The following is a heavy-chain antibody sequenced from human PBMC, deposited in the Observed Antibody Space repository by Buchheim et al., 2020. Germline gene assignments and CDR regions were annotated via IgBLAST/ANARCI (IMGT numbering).Heavy chain of an antibody. D-gene: IGHD6-6*01. Sequence: QVQLVESGGGVVQPGRSLRLSCAASGFTFSSYAMHWVRQAPGKGLEWVAVISYDGSNKYYADSVKGRFTISRDNSKNTLSLQMNSLRAEDTAVYYCARGTDSGSSSVPDYWGQGTL. V-gene: IGHV3-30-3*01. CDR1: GFTFSSYA. J-gene: IGHJ4*02. CDR3: ARGTDSGSSSVPDY. CDR2: ISYDGSNK.